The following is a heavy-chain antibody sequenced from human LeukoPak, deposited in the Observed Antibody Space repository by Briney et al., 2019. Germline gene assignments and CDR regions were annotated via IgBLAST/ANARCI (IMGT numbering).Heavy chain of an antibody. Sequence: ASVKVSCKASGYTFTGYYMHWVRQAPGQGLEWMGWINPNSGGTNYAQKFQGRVTMTRDTSISTAYMELSRLRSDDTAVYYCARVRGYSSSSDAFDIWGQGTMVTVSS. CDR2: INPNSGGT. J-gene: IGHJ3*02. CDR3: ARVRGYSSSSDAFDI. D-gene: IGHD6-6*01. V-gene: IGHV1-2*02. CDR1: GYTFTGYY.